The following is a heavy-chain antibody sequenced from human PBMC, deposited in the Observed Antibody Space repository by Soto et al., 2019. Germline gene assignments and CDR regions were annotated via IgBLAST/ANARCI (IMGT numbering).Heavy chain of an antibody. CDR3: ASAAVTGTAGLDF. D-gene: IGHD6-19*01. J-gene: IGHJ4*02. CDR2: INPNSGGT. CDR1: GYTFSGFY. V-gene: IGHV1-2*02. Sequence: ASVKVSCKASGYTFSGFYMHWVRQAPGQGLEWMGWINPNSGGTKSAEKFQGRVTMTRDTSISTAYMELSRLTSDDTAVYYCASAAVTGTAGLDFWGKGTQVTVPQ.